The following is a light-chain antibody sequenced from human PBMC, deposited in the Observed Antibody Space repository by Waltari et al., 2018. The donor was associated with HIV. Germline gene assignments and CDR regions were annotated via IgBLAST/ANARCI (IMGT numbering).Light chain of an antibody. Sequence: QSALTQPASVSGSPGPSITIPCTGTSNDVGSYNFVSWYQQHPGKAPRLIIYEVSKRPSGVSNRFSGSKSGNTASLTISGLQAEDEADYSCCSYAGKSNTFLIFGGGTKLTVL. CDR2: EVS. CDR3: CSYAGKSNTFLI. V-gene: IGLV2-23*02. CDR1: SNDVGSYNF. J-gene: IGLJ2*01.